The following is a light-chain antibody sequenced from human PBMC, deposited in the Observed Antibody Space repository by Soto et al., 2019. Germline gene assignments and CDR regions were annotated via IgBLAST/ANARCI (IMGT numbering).Light chain of an antibody. J-gene: IGLJ1*01. Sequence: QLVLTQPPSASGTPGQGVTISCSGSSSNIGSNTVNWYLQLPGTAPNLLIYRNNQRPSGVPDRFSGSKSGTSASLAISGLQSEDDADYYCAAWDDSLNGYVFGTGTKLTVL. V-gene: IGLV1-44*01. CDR2: RNN. CDR3: AAWDDSLNGYV. CDR1: SSNIGSNT.